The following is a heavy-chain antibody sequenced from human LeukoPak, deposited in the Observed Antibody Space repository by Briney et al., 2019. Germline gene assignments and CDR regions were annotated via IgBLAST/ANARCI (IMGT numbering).Heavy chain of an antibody. D-gene: IGHD4-17*01. CDR1: GGSISGYY. J-gene: IGHJ4*02. CDR3: ARLITSYGDAFYFDH. CDR2: IYNTGST. V-gene: IGHV4-59*01. Sequence: SETLSLTCTVSGGSISGYYWSWIRQPPGKGLEWLGYIYNTGSTTYNPSLKSRVTLSVDTSKNRFSLNVRSVTAADTAVYYCARLITSYGDAFYFDHWGQGSLVTVSS.